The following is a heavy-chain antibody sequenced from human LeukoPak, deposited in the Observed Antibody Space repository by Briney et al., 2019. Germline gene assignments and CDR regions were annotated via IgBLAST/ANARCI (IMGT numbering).Heavy chain of an antibody. D-gene: IGHD3-10*01. CDR3: ARGNTMVRGVIITSYFDY. CDR1: GFTFSSYA. J-gene: IGHJ4*02. Sequence: GGPLRLSCAASGFTFSSYAMHWVRQAPGKGLEWVAVISYDGSNKYYADSVKGRFTISRDNSKNTLYLQMNSLRAEDTAVYYCARGNTMVRGVIITSYFDYWGQGTLVTVSS. CDR2: ISYDGSNK. V-gene: IGHV3-30-3*01.